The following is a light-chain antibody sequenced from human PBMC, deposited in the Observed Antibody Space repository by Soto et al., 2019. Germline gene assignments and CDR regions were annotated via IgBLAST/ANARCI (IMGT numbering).Light chain of an antibody. CDR1: QNVYGN. CDR2: GVS. CDR3: QQYNIWPWT. Sequence: VMTQSPATLSVSAGETATLFCRASQNVYGNLAWYQQKPGQAPRLVIYGVSSRANGIPDRFIGSGSVTDFTITISSLQSEDFAAYYCQQYNIWPWTFGKGTKV. V-gene: IGKV3-15*01. J-gene: IGKJ1*01.